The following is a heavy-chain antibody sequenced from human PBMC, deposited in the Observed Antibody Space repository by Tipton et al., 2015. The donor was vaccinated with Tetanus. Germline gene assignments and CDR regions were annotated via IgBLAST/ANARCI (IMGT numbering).Heavy chain of an antibody. J-gene: IGHJ2*01. V-gene: IGHV3-21*01. CDR1: GFTFSSYS. CDR3: ARSIAAAGTGDWYFDL. CDR2: ISSSSSYI. Sequence: AASGFTFSSYSMNWVRQAPGKGLEWVSSISSSSSYIYYADSVKGRFTISRDNAKNSLYLQMNSLRAGDTAVYYCARSIAAAGTGDWYFDLWGRGTLVTVSS. D-gene: IGHD6-13*01.